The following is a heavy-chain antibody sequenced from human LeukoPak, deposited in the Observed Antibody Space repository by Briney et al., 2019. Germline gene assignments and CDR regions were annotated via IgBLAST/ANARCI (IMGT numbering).Heavy chain of an antibody. CDR1: GFTVSSNY. CDR2: ISSSGSTI. CDR3: AMAGGAVVSWFDP. J-gene: IGHJ5*02. V-gene: IGHV3-11*01. Sequence: GGSLRLSCAASGFTVSSNYMSWIRQAPGKGLEWVSYISSSGSTIYYADSVKGRFTISRDNAKNSLYLQMNSLRAEDTAVYYCAMAGGAVVSWFDPWGQGTLVTVSS. D-gene: IGHD3-16*01.